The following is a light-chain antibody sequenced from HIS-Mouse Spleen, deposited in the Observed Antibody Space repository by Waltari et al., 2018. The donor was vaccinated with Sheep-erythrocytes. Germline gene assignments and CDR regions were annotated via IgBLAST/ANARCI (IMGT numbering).Light chain of an antibody. Sequence: QSALTQPRSVSGSPGQSVTISCTGTSSDVGGYNYVSWYQQHPGKAPKLMIYDVSTPPSGVPDRFSGSKAGNTASLTISGLQAEDEADYYCCSYAGSYTVVFGGGTKLTVL. J-gene: IGLJ2*01. CDR3: CSYAGSYTVV. V-gene: IGLV2-11*01. CDR2: DVS. CDR1: SSDVGGYNY.